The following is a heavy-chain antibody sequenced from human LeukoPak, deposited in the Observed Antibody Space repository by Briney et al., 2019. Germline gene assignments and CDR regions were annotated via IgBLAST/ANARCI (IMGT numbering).Heavy chain of an antibody. Sequence: HPGRSLRLSCAASGFTFDDYAMHWVRQAPGKGLEWVSGVSWNSGSIDYADSVKGRFTISRDNAKSSLYLQMNSLRPEDTALYYCAKDKFGGDQQLVRGYDYWGQGTLVTVSS. CDR3: AKDKFGGDQQLVRGYDY. J-gene: IGHJ4*02. CDR1: GFTFDDYA. CDR2: VSWNSGSI. V-gene: IGHV3-9*01. D-gene: IGHD6-13*01.